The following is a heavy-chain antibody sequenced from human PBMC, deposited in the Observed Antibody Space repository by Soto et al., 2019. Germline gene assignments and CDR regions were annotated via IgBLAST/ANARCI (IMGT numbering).Heavy chain of an antibody. J-gene: IGHJ4*02. CDR1: GYSFTSYW. D-gene: IGHD3-22*01. CDR2: IDPSDSYT. V-gene: IGHV5-10-1*03. Sequence: EVQLVQSGAEVKKPGESLRISCKGSGYSFTSYWISWVRQMPGKGLEWMGRIDPSDSYTNYSPSFQGHVTISADKSISTAYLQWSSLKASDTAMYYCASLTYYYDSSGYYYESWGQGTLVTVSS. CDR3: ASLTYYYDSSGYYYES.